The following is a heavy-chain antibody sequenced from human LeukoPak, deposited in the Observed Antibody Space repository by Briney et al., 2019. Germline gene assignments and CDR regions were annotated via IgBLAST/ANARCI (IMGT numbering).Heavy chain of an antibody. CDR1: GGSISSNNW. Sequence: KPSGTLSLTCAVSGGSISSNNWWSWVRQPPGKGLEWIGEIHHSGSTNYNTSLKSGVTMSADTSKTQFSLKMYSVTAADTAVYSCASKGAYDSSGFEYFHHWGQGTLVTASS. D-gene: IGHD3-22*01. J-gene: IGHJ1*01. V-gene: IGHV4-4*02. CDR2: IHHSGST. CDR3: ASKGAYDSSGFEYFHH.